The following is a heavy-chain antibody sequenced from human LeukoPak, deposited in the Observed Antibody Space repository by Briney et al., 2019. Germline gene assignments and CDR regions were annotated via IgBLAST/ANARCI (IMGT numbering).Heavy chain of an antibody. D-gene: IGHD6-6*01. CDR1: GGSFSGYY. V-gene: IGHV4-34*01. CDR3: ARGDSSPSGLFYYYYYMDV. J-gene: IGHJ6*03. CDR2: INHSGST. Sequence: NTSETLSLTCAVYGGSFSGYYWSWIRQPPGKGLEWIGEINHSGSTNYNPSLKSRVTISVGTSKNQFSLKLSSVTAADTAVYYCARGDSSPSGLFYYYYYMDVWGKGTTVTVSS.